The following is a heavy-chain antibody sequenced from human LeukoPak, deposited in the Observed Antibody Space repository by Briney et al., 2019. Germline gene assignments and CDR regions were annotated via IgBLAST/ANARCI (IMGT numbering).Heavy chain of an antibody. D-gene: IGHD1-26*01. V-gene: IGHV4-61*01. CDR2: VFYSGST. J-gene: IGHJ4*02. CDR1: GGSVNSGSYY. Sequence: SETLSLTCTVSGGSVNSGSYYWSWIRQPPGKGLEWIGYVFYSGSTNYNPSLKSRVTISVDTSKNQFSLKLSSVTAADTAVYYCARDGKYWGQGTLVTVSS. CDR3: ARDGKY.